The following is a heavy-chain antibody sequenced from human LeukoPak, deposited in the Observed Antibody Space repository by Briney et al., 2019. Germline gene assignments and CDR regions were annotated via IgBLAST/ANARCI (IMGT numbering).Heavy chain of an antibody. CDR3: ARGDGSYSD. D-gene: IGHD2-15*01. V-gene: IGHV4-38-2*01. CDR1: GYSISSGYY. Sequence: SETLSLTCGVSGYSISSGYYWGWIRQPSGKGLEWIGSVFHSGSASSYPSLKSRVTISVDTSKNQFSLKLSSVTAADTAVYYCARGDGSYSDWGQGTLVTVSS. CDR2: VFHSGSA. J-gene: IGHJ4*02.